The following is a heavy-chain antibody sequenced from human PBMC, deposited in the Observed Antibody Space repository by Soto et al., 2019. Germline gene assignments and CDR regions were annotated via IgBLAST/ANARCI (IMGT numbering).Heavy chain of an antibody. CDR2: INHSGST. J-gene: IGHJ1*01. CDR3: ARAQLYYYDSSGYISAEYFQH. Sequence: SETLSLTCAVYGGSFGGYYWSWIRQPPGKVLEWIGEINHSGSTNYNPSLKSRVTISVDTSKNQFSLKLSSVTAADTAVYYCARAQLYYYDSSGYISAEYFQHWGQGTLVTVS. D-gene: IGHD3-22*01. CDR1: GGSFGGYY. V-gene: IGHV4-34*01.